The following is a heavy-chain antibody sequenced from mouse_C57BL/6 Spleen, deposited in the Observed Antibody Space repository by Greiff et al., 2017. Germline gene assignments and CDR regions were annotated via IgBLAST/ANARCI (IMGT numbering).Heavy chain of an antibody. CDR3: AQSSYGAY. CDR2: ISSGSSTI. J-gene: IGHJ3*01. Sequence: EVKLVESGGGLVKPGGSLKLSCAASGFTFSDYGMHWVRQAPEKGPEWVAYISSGSSTIYYADTVKGRFTISRDNAKNTLFLQMTSLRSEDTAMYYCAQSSYGAYWGQGTLVTVSA. CDR1: GFTFSDYG. D-gene: IGHD1-1*01. V-gene: IGHV5-17*01.